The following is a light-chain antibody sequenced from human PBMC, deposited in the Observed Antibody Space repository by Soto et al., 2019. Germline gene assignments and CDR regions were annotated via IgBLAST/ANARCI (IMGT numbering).Light chain of an antibody. CDR1: SRHSDYA. J-gene: IGLJ2*01. CDR3: QSWDTGIGVV. V-gene: IGLV4-69*01. CDR2: VNSDGSH. Sequence: QLVLTQSPSASASLGASVTLTCTLSSRHSDYALVCHQQQPEKGPRYLMKVNSDGSHNKGDGIPHRFSVSSSGADRYLTIASLHDDDDDDYCWQSWDTGIGVVFGGGTKLTVL.